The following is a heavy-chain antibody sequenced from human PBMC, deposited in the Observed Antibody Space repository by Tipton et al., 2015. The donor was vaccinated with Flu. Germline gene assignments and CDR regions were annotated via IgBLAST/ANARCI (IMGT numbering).Heavy chain of an antibody. Sequence: SLRLSCAASGFPITNNYMSWVRQAPGKGLEWVAVISYDGSNKYYADSVKGRFTISRDNSKNTLYLQMNSLRAEDTAVYYSARDSSLSSGFYYGMDVWGQGTTVTVSS. CDR1: GFPITNNY. V-gene: IGHV3-30-3*01. J-gene: IGHJ6*02. D-gene: IGHD6-19*01. CDR3: ARDSSLSSGFYYGMDV. CDR2: ISYDGSNK.